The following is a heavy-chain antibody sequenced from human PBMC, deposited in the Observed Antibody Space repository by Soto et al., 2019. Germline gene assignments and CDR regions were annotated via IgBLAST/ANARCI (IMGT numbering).Heavy chain of an antibody. CDR1: GFTFSSYA. V-gene: IGHV3-23*01. CDR2: ISGSGGST. Sequence: GGSLRLSCAASGFTFSSYAMSWVRQAPGKGLEWVSAISGSGGSTYYADSVKGRFTISRDNSKNTLYLQMNSLRAEDTAVYYCAKSRDWDYDFWSGYYYYYYGMDVWGQGTTVTVSS. D-gene: IGHD3-3*01. J-gene: IGHJ6*02. CDR3: AKSRDWDYDFWSGYYYYYYGMDV.